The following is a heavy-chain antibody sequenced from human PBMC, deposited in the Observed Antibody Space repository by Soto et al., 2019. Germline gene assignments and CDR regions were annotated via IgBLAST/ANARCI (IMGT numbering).Heavy chain of an antibody. Sequence: ASVKVSCKVSGYTLTELSMHWVRQAPGKGLEWMGGFDPEDGETIYAQKFQGRVTMTEDTSTDTAYMELSSLRSEDTAVYYCATHLGGSGSQNYYYYYMDVWGKGTTVTVSS. D-gene: IGHD3-10*01. J-gene: IGHJ6*03. V-gene: IGHV1-24*01. CDR2: FDPEDGET. CDR3: ATHLGGSGSQNYYYYYMDV. CDR1: GYTLTELS.